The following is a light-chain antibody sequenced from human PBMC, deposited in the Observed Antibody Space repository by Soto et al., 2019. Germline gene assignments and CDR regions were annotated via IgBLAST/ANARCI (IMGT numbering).Light chain of an antibody. CDR2: VAS. V-gene: IGKV1-17*01. CDR3: QHYNSYSEA. Sequence: DIQMTQSPSSLSASVGDRVTITCRASQGIRNDLSWYQQKPGEAPKRLVYVASSLDGGVPARFSGSGSGTEFTLTISSLQPDDFATYYCQHYNSYSEAFGQGTKV. J-gene: IGKJ1*01. CDR1: QGIRND.